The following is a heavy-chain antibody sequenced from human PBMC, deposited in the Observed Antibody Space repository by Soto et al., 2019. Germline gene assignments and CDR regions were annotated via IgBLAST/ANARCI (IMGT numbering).Heavy chain of an antibody. CDR2: INAGNGNT. V-gene: IGHV1-3*01. CDR1: GYTFTSCA. J-gene: IGHJ4*02. Sequence: ALVKVSCKASGYTFTSCAMHWVRQAPGQRLEWMGWINAGNGNTKYSQKFQGRVTITRDTSASTAYMDLSSLRSEDTAVYYCARAVAVPADFDFWGQGTLVTVSS. CDR3: ARAVAVPADFDF. D-gene: IGHD6-19*01.